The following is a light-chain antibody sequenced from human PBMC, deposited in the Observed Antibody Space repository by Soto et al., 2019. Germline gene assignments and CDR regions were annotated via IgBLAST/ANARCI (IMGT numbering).Light chain of an antibody. J-gene: IGKJ1*01. CDR1: QSLSSN. Sequence: EIVMTQSPATLSVSPGERATLSCMASQSLSSNLAWYQQKPGQAPKLLIYGASTRATGIPARFSGSWSGTECTLTISSLQSEDVAVYYCQQYNNWPQTFGQGTKVDIK. CDR2: GAS. V-gene: IGKV3-15*01. CDR3: QQYNNWPQT.